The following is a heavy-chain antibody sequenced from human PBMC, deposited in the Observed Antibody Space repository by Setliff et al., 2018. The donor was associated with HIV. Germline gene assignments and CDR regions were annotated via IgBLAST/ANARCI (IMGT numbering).Heavy chain of an antibody. J-gene: IGHJ4*02. D-gene: IGHD6-19*01. V-gene: IGHV1-69*13. Sequence: SVKVSCKTSRGTFSSFALSWVRQAPGQWLEWTGGIIPTFGTSNYAQKFQVRVTITADESMTTAYMELSGLKYEDTAVYYCARDGLLGAGIRFYYWGQGTLVTVSS. CDR1: RGTFSSFA. CDR3: ARDGLLGAGIRFYY. CDR2: IIPTFGTS.